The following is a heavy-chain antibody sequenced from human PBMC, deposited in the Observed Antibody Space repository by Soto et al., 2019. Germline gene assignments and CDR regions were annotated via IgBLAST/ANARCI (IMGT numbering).Heavy chain of an antibody. CDR2: ISGSGGST. V-gene: IGHV3-23*01. D-gene: IGHD3-3*01. CDR1: GFTFSSYA. J-gene: IGHJ5*02. CDR3: AKDQSDLILEWLLFGSWFDP. Sequence: PGGSPRLSCAASGFTFSSYAMSWVRQAPGKGLEWVSAISGSGGSTYYADSVKGRFTISRDNSKNTLYLQMNSLRAEDTAVYYCAKDQSDLILEWLLFGSWFDPWGQGTLVTVSS.